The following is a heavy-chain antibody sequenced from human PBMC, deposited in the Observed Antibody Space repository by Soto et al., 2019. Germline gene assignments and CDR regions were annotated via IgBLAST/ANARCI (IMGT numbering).Heavy chain of an antibody. J-gene: IGHJ4*02. CDR2: ISYSGST. Sequence: SETLSLTCTVSSDSISSYYWSWIRQPPGKRLEWIGYISYSGSTDYNPSLKSRVTISGDTSKNQFPLKVSSVTAADTAVYYCARGTSWQLPFDYWGQGTLVTVSS. D-gene: IGHD6-13*01. CDR1: SDSISSYY. V-gene: IGHV4-59*01. CDR3: ARGTSWQLPFDY.